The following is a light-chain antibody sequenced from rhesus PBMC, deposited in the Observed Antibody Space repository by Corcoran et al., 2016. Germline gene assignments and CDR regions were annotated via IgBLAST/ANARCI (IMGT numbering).Light chain of an antibody. CDR3: CSYRTGSAYI. V-gene: IGLV2S9*01. CDR2: EVN. CDR1: SSDIGVYND. Sequence: QSALTQPPSVSKSLGQSVTISCTGTSSDIGVYNDVSWYHQRPDTVPRLLIYEVNKRPSGVSDRFSGSKSGNTASLTISGLQAEDEADYYCCSYRTGSAYIFGPGTRLTVL. J-gene: IGLJ1*01.